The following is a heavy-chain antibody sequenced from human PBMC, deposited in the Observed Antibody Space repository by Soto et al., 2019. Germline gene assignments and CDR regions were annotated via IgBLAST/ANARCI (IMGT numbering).Heavy chain of an antibody. V-gene: IGHV1-8*01. CDR1: GYTFTNYG. D-gene: IGHD6-13*01. Sequence: QVLLVQSGAEVKKPGASVKVSCEASGYTFTNYGINWVRQAPGQGLEWMGWMNPHNGNTGYAQKFQGRVTMTRNTSIATAYMELSSLRSEDTAVYYCARGDSFTSSWYWFDSWGQGTPVTVSS. CDR2: MNPHNGNT. CDR3: ARGDSFTSSWYWFDS. J-gene: IGHJ5*01.